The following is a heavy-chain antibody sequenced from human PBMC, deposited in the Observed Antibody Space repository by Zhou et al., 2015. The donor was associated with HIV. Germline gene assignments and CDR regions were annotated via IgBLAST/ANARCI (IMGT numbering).Heavy chain of an antibody. Sequence: QVQVVQSGAEVKTPGSSVKVYCKAFGGTFSNYGISWVRQAPGQGLEWMGGIIPIVAKADYAQKFKGRVTITADKSTDTAYMELKSLRYDDTAVYYCARERGGAARPAWRYFDLWGRGTLVTVSS. J-gene: IGHJ2*01. CDR1: GGTFSNYG. V-gene: IGHV1-69*06. CDR3: ARERGGAARPAWRYFDL. D-gene: IGHD6-6*01. CDR2: IIPIVAKA.